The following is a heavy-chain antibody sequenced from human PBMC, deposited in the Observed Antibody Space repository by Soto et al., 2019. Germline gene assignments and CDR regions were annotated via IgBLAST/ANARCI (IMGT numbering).Heavy chain of an antibody. CDR3: ASSYYDILTGYYTFDY. CDR2: IYYSGIS. J-gene: IGHJ4*02. V-gene: IGHV4-59*08. CDR1: GGSIGSYY. Sequence: PSETLSLTCTVSGGSIGSYYWSWIRQPPGKVLYWIGYIYYSGISNYFPSLKCRFTISVDTSKNLFSLKLSSVTAADTAVYYCASSYYDILTGYYTFDYWGQGTLVTVSS. D-gene: IGHD3-9*01.